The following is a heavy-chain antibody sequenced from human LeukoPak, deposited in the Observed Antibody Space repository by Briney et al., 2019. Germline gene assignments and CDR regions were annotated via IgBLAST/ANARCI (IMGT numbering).Heavy chain of an antibody. CDR1: GGSISSYY. V-gene: IGHV4-4*07. Sequence: SETLSLTCTVSGGSISSYYWSWIRQPAGKGLEWIGRIYTSGSTNYNPSLKSRVTMSVDTAKNQFSLNVRSVTAADTAVYYCARELYSGHDYWGQGTLVTVSS. CDR3: ARELYSGHDY. D-gene: IGHD5-12*01. J-gene: IGHJ4*02. CDR2: IYTSGST.